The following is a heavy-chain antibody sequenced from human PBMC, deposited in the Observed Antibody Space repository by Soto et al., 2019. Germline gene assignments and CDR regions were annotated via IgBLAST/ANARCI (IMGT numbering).Heavy chain of an antibody. V-gene: IGHV3-33*01. D-gene: IGHD1-26*01. CDR3: VRPHVKWELRPYFDY. J-gene: IGHJ4*02. CDR2: IWYDGSNK. Sequence: QVQLVESGGGVVQPGRSLRLSCAASGFTFSSYGMHWVRQAPGKGLEWVAVIWYDGSNKYYADSVKGRFTISRDNSKNTLYLQMNSLRAEDTAVYYCVRPHVKWELRPYFDYWGQGTLVTVSS. CDR1: GFTFSSYG.